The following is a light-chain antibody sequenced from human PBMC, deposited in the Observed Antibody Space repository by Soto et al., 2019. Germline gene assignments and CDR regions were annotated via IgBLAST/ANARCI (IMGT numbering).Light chain of an antibody. CDR1: QSVSTF. J-gene: IGKJ1*01. CDR2: GAS. V-gene: IGKV3-11*01. Sequence: EVVLTQSPATLSLSPGERATLSCRANQSVSTFLLWYQHKPGQAPRLLIYGASNRATGVPARFSGSGSGTEFTLKISRIENEDFAVYYCQKRNTWTFGQGTKVDIK. CDR3: QKRNTWT.